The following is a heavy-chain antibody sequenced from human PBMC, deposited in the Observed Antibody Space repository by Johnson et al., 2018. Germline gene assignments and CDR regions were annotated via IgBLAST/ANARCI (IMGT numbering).Heavy chain of an antibody. J-gene: IGHJ6*02. Sequence: VQLVQSGGGLVQPGGSLKLSCAASGFTFSGSAMHWVRQASGKGLEWVGRIRSKANSYATAYAASVKGRFTISSDDSKNPAYLQMNSRKTEDTAVYYCTRLARWRYSSSWDPRDYYGMDVWGQGTTVTVSS. D-gene: IGHD6-13*01. V-gene: IGHV3-73*01. CDR3: TRLARWRYSSSWDPRDYYGMDV. CDR1: GFTFSGSA. CDR2: IRSKANSYAT.